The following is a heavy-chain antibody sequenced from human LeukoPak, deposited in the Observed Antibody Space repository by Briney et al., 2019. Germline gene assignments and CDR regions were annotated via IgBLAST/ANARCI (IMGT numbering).Heavy chain of an antibody. CDR1: GYTFTSYD. D-gene: IGHD3-10*01. V-gene: IGHV1-8*01. CDR2: MNPNSGNT. J-gene: IGHJ5*02. CDR3: ARDDILWFGEFNNWFDP. Sequence: ASVKVSCKASGYTFTSYDINWVRQATGQGLEWMGWMNPNSGNTGYAQKFQGRVTMTRNTSISTAYMELSSLRSEDTAVYYCARDDILWFGEFNNWFDPWGQGTLVTVSS.